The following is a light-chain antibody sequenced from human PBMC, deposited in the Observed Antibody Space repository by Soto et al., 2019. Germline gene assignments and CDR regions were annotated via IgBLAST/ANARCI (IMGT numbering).Light chain of an antibody. Sequence: EIVLTQSPGTLSLSPGERATLSCRASQSVSSSYLAWYQQKPGQAPRLLIYGASSRATGIPDRFSGSGSGTDFTLTINRLEPEDFAVYYCQEYGRLPLTFGGGTKVDIK. CDR3: QEYGRLPLT. J-gene: IGKJ4*01. V-gene: IGKV3-20*01. CDR1: QSVSSSY. CDR2: GAS.